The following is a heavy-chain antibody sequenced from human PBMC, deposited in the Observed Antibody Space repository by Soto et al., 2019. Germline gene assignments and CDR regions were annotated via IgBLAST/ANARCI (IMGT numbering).Heavy chain of an antibody. CDR1: GFSLTNTRMG. V-gene: IGHV2-26*01. J-gene: IGHJ6*02. CDR3: ARMWDRSEHYYYYGMDV. Sequence: SGPTLVNPTETLTLTCTVSGFSLTNTRMGVSWIRQPPGKALEWLAHIFSNDEKSYSTSLKSRLTISKDTSKSQVVLTMTNMDPVDTATYYCARMWDRSEHYYYYGMDVWGQGTTVTVSS. D-gene: IGHD1-26*01. CDR2: IFSNDEK.